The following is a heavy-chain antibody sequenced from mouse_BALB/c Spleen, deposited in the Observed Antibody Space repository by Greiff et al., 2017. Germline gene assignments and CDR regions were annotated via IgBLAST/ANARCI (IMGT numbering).Heavy chain of an antibody. J-gene: IGHJ3*01. CDR3: ARGILRYPLFAY. CDR2: ISTYYGDA. V-gene: IGHV1S137*01. D-gene: IGHD1-1*01. Sequence: VQLQESGAELVRPGVSVKISCKGSGYTFTDYAMHWVKQSHAKSLEWIGVISTYYGDASYNQKFKGKATMTVDKSSSTAYMELARLTSEDSAIYYCARGILRYPLFAYWGQGTLVTVSA. CDR1: GYTFTDYA.